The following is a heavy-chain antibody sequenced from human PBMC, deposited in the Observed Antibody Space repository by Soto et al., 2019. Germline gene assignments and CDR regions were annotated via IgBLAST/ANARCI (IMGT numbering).Heavy chain of an antibody. Sequence: QVQLQESGPGLVKPSETLSLTCTVSGGSISSYYWSWIRQPPGKGLEWIGYIYYSGSTNYNPSLKSRVTISVDTSKNQFSLKLSSVTAADTAVYYCARGGGRFLEYHWGQGTLVTVSS. V-gene: IGHV4-59*01. CDR2: IYYSGST. CDR3: ARGGGRFLEYH. J-gene: IGHJ5*02. CDR1: GGSISSYY. D-gene: IGHD3-3*01.